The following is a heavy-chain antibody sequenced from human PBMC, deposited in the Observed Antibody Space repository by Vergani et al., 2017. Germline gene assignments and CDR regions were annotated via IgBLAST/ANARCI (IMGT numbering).Heavy chain of an antibody. V-gene: IGHV1-69-2*01. CDR3: SIDGRXCGGDCYYSAFAY. J-gene: IGHJ4*02. D-gene: IGHD2-21*02. CDR2: VVPKDGEP. Sequence: ELQLVQSGTEVKQTGTTVKLSCKISGYTFTYYYIHWIRQAPGKGLDWMGLVVPKDGEPIYAEKFQRRVTITADTSARTAFMQLSSLTSDDTAIYYCSIDGRXCGGDCYYSAFAYWGQGILVTVSS. CDR1: GYTFTYYY.